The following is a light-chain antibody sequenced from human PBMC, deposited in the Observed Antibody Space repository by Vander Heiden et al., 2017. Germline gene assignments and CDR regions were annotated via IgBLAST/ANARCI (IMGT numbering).Light chain of an antibody. CDR2: AAS. CDR3: QQSYSTLMGFT. CDR1: QSIDTY. V-gene: IGKV1-39*01. J-gene: IGKJ3*01. Sequence: IHMTQSPSSLSASVGDRVTITCRASQSIDTYLNWYQQKPGKAPKLLIYAASTLQSAVPSRFSGSGCGTDCTLTISSLQPEDFATYYCQQSYSTLMGFTFGPGTKVDIK.